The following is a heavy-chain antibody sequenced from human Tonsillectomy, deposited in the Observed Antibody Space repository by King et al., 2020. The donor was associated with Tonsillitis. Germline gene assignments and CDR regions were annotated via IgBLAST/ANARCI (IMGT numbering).Heavy chain of an antibody. J-gene: IGHJ4*02. V-gene: IGHV4-59*13. CDR3: ARSELLGTTTFDY. D-gene: IGHD1-26*01. Sequence: HVQLQESGPGLVKPSETLSLTCTVSGGSISSDYWSWIRLTPGRGLEWIGYIYYSGNTKYNPSLKSRVTISADSSKNQFSLKLSSVTAADTAVYYCARSELLGTTTFDYWGQGTLVTVSS. CDR2: IYYSGNT. CDR1: GGSISSDY.